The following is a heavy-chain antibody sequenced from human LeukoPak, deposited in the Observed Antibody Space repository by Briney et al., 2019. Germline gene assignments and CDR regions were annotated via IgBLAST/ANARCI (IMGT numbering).Heavy chain of an antibody. CDR2: ICGRGGSR. Sequence: PGGSLRLSPAASVFTSSTYAMSCVRPAPGKGLGRVSGICGRGGSRYTAHSVKGRFTISRDNSKTTLYLHINSRRAQTTPGYYRAKDRNYDDSSGYYGFDYWGQGTRVTVSS. V-gene: IGHV3-23*01. CDR1: VFTSSTYA. CDR3: AKDRNYDDSSGYYGFDY. J-gene: IGHJ4*02. D-gene: IGHD3-22*01.